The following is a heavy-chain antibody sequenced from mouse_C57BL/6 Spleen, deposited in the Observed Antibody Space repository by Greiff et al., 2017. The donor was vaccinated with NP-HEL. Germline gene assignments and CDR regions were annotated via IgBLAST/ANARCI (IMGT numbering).Heavy chain of an antibody. V-gene: IGHV1-82*01. J-gene: IGHJ3*01. CDR2: IYPGDGDT. D-gene: IGHD1-1*01. CDR1: GYAFSSSW. Sequence: QVHVKQSGPELVKPGASVKISCKASGYAFSSSWMNWVKQRPGKGLEWIGRIYPGDGDTNYNGKFKGKATLTADKSSSTAYMQLSSLTSEDSAVYFCAREGDYYGSSSFAYWGQGTLVTVSA. CDR3: AREGDYYGSSSFAY.